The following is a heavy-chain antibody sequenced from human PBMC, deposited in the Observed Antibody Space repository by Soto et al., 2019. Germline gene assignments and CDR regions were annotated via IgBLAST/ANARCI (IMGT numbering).Heavy chain of an antibody. CDR2: FDPEDGET. D-gene: IGHD4-4*01. V-gene: IGHV1-24*01. CDR1: GYTLTELS. CDR3: ATDPFYSNYQVSDWFDP. Sequence: ASVKDSCKVSGYTLTELSMHWVRQAPGKGLEWMGGFDPEDGETIYAQKFQGRVTMTEDTSTDTAYMELSSLRSEDTAVYYCATDPFYSNYQVSDWFDPWGQGTLVTVSS. J-gene: IGHJ5*02.